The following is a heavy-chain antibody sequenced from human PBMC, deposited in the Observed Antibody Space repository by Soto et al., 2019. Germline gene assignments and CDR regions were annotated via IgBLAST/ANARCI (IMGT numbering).Heavy chain of an antibody. Sequence: GGSLRLSCAASGFTFSSYAMSWVRQAPGKGLEWVSAISGSGGSTYYADSVKGRFTISRDNSKNTLYLQMNSLRAEDTAVYYCAKDPTVTTQTSSRLPYYFDYWGQGTLVTVSS. CDR3: AKDPTVTTQTSSRLPYYFDY. CDR2: ISGSGGST. CDR1: GFTFSSYA. V-gene: IGHV3-23*01. D-gene: IGHD4-17*01. J-gene: IGHJ4*02.